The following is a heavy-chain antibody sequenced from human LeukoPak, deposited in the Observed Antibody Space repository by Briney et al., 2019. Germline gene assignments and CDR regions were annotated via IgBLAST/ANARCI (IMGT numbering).Heavy chain of an antibody. V-gene: IGHV1-69*02. D-gene: IGHD4-23*01. J-gene: IGHJ6*02. CDR1: GGTFGSYT. CDR3: ARYSTVVNSGNLYGMDV. Sequence: PVKVSCKASGGTFGSYTITWVRQAPGQGLEWMGRIIPLVDMAKYAQRFQGRVTITADRSTSTAYMELTSLRSEDTAVYYCARYSTVVNSGNLYGMDVWGQGTTVTVSS. CDR2: IIPLVDMA.